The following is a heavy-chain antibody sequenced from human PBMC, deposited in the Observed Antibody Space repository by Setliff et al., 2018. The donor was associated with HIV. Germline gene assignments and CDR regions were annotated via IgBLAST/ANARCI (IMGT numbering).Heavy chain of an antibody. CDR3: TSVYDSSGYYLYYFDY. Sequence: PGGSLRLSCTASGFIFGDYAVSWVRQAPGKGLEWVGSIRSKVYGGTTEYAASVKGRFTISRDDSKSIAYLQMNSLKSEDTAVYYCTSVYDSSGYYLYYFDYWGQGTLVTVSS. D-gene: IGHD3-22*01. V-gene: IGHV3-49*04. CDR2: IRSKVYGGTT. CDR1: GFIFGDYA. J-gene: IGHJ4*02.